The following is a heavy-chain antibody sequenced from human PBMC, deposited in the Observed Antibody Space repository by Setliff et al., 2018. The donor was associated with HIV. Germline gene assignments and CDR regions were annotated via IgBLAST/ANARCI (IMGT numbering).Heavy chain of an antibody. J-gene: IGHJ4*02. D-gene: IGHD2-21*02. CDR2: INPSGDFT. CDR1: GYTFNTYY. Sequence: EASVKVSCKASGYTFNTYYVHWVRQAPGQGLEWMGLINPSGDFTFYAQKFQGRVTITRDTSASTAYMELSSLRPEDTAVYYCASPTAIPHWGQGTLVTVSS. V-gene: IGHV1-46*02. CDR3: ASPTAIPH.